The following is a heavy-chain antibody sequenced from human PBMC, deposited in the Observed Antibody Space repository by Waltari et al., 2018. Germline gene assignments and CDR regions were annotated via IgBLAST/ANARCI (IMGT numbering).Heavy chain of an antibody. CDR1: GLTFNSHA. Sequence: EVQLVESGGGLVQPGGSLRLYCAASGLTFNSHALNRVRQSPGKGLEWVSYISSSSGDIYYADSVKGRFTISRDNAKNSLYLQMNSLRADDTAVYYCASDPSIGSNLYRYFDFWGQGTLVTVSS. D-gene: IGHD2-8*01. J-gene: IGHJ4*02. V-gene: IGHV3-48*01. CDR2: ISSSSGDI. CDR3: ASDPSIGSNLYRYFDF.